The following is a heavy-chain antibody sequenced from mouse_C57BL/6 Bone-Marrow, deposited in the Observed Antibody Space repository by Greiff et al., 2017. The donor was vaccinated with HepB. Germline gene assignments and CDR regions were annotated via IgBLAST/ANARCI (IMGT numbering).Heavy chain of an antibody. CDR1: GYTFTDYY. Sequence: VHVKQSGPELVKPGASVKISCKASGYTFTDYYMNWVKQSHGKSLEWIGDINPNNGGTSYNQKFKGKATLTVDKSSSTAYMERRSLTSEDSAVYYCARENYGNRGYFDYWGQGTTLTVSS. CDR3: ARENYGNRGYFDY. V-gene: IGHV1-26*01. CDR2: INPNNGGT. J-gene: IGHJ2*01. D-gene: IGHD2-1*01.